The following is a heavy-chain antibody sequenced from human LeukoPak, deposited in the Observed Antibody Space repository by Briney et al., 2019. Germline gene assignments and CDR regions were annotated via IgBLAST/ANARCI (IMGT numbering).Heavy chain of an antibody. J-gene: IGHJ6*02. Sequence: GSLRLSCAASGFTLSSYATSWVRQAPGKGLEWVSGISGSGDSTYYADSVKGRFTISRDNSKNTLYLQMNSLRVEDTAVYYCTKARVRRGYTYGYDYGMDVWGQGTTVTVSS. V-gene: IGHV3-23*01. CDR1: GFTLSSYA. CDR2: ISGSGDST. D-gene: IGHD5-18*01. CDR3: TKARVRRGYTYGYDYGMDV.